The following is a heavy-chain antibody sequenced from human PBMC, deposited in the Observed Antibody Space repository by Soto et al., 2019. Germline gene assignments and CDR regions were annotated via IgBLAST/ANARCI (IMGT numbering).Heavy chain of an antibody. CDR1: GEIISLYT. V-gene: IGHV1-69*02. J-gene: IGHJ6*03. Sequence: GAKLNGWGHACGEIISLYTTWSDRYTLRIGLRCMGRIIPILGIANYAQKFQGRVTITADKSTSTAYMERSSLRSEDTAVYYCAAHCSSTSCYPEDYYYYYMDVWGKGTTVTVSS. D-gene: IGHD2-2*01. CDR2: IIPILGIA. CDR3: AAHCSSTSCYPEDYYYYYMDV.